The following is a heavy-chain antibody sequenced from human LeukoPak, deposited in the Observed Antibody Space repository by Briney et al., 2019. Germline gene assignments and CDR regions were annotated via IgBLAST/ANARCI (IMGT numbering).Heavy chain of an antibody. CDR1: GGSISSYY. CDR3: ARDPAVAGTVGAFDI. Sequence: SETLSLTCTVSGGSISSYYWSWIRQPAGKGLEWIGRIHSSGSTNYNPSLKSRVTMSVDTSKNQFSLKVSSMTAADTAVYYCARDPAVAGTVGAFDIWGQGTMVTVSS. CDR2: IHSSGST. V-gene: IGHV4-4*07. D-gene: IGHD6-19*01. J-gene: IGHJ3*02.